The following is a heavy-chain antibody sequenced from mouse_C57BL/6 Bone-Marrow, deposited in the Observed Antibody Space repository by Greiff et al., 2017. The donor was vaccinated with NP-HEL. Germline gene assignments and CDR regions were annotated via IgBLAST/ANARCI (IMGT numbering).Heavy chain of an antibody. CDR1: GYTFPSYG. V-gene: IGHV1-81*01. Sequence: QVQLKESGAELARPGASVKLSCKASGYTFPSYGISWVKQRTGQGLEWIGEIYPRSGNTYYNEKFKGKATLTAEKSSSTAYMELRSLTSEDSAVYFCARDGSNYPSWFAYWGQGTLVTVSA. D-gene: IGHD2-5*01. J-gene: IGHJ3*01. CDR3: ARDGSNYPSWFAY. CDR2: IYPRSGNT.